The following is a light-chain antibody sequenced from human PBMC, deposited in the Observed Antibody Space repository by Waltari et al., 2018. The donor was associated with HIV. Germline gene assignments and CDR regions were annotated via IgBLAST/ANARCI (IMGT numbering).Light chain of an antibody. J-gene: IGLJ2*01. CDR3: ATWDDSLRGVG. V-gene: IGLV1-47*01. CDR2: RND. Sequence: QSVLIQPPSASGTPGQRVTISCSGNSSNIGSNYVYWYQQGPGTAPKLRIYRNDHRPSGVPDRFSGSKSGTSASLAISGLRSEDEADYHCATWDDSLRGVGFGGGTKLTVL. CDR1: SSNIGSNY.